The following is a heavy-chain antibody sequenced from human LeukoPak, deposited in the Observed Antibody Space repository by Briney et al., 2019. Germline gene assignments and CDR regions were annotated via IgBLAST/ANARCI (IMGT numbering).Heavy chain of an antibody. CDR1: GFPFSDYY. CDR2: TRSRANNYTT. Sequence: GGSLRPSCAASGFPFSDYYMDWVRQAPGKGLEWVGRTRSRANNYTTEYAASVKGRFTISRHDSKNSVYLQMNSLKTEDTAVYYCARSATRVTGSVEHYFDFWGQGTLVTVSS. D-gene: IGHD1-20*01. CDR3: ARSATRVTGSVEHYFDF. V-gene: IGHV3-72*01. J-gene: IGHJ4*02.